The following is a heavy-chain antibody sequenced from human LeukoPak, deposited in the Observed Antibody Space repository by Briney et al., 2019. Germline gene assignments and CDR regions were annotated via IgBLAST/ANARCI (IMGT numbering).Heavy chain of an antibody. CDR2: IIPIFGTA. Sequence: ASVKVSCKASGGTFSSYAISWVRQAPGQGLEWMGGIIPIFGTANYAQKFQGRVTITTDESTSTAYMELSSLRSEDTAVYYCARRKDSSSGLFDYWGQGTLVTVSS. J-gene: IGHJ4*02. CDR1: GGTFSSYA. CDR3: ARRKDSSSGLFDY. D-gene: IGHD6-6*01. V-gene: IGHV1-69*05.